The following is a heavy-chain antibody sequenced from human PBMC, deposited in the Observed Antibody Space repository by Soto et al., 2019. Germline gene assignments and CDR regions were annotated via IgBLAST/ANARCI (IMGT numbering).Heavy chain of an antibody. D-gene: IGHD1-1*01. CDR1: GFTFSDYA. CDR3: AKDGGTTLAPASYYFDS. CDR2: ISARGDET. Sequence: HPGGSLRLSCVASGFTFSDYAMNWVRQAPGKGLEWVSGISARGDETYYSYSVRGRFTISRDNSKNTLFLQMNSLRPEDTAVFYCAKDGGTTLAPASYYFDSWGQGTLVTVSS. V-gene: IGHV3-23*01. J-gene: IGHJ4*02.